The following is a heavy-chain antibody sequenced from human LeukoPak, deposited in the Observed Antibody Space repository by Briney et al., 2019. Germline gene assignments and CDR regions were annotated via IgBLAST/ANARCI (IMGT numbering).Heavy chain of an antibody. J-gene: IGHJ4*02. CDR2: IIPIFGTA. D-gene: IGHD4-17*01. CDR3: ARAYDYGDYVGYYFDY. V-gene: IGHV1-69*06. CDR1: GGTFSSYA. Sequence: SVKVSCKASGGTFSSYAISWVRQAPGQGLEWMGGIIPIFGTANYAQKFQGRVTITADKSTSTAYMELSSLRSEDTAVYYCARAYDYGDYVGYYFDYWGQGTLVTVSP.